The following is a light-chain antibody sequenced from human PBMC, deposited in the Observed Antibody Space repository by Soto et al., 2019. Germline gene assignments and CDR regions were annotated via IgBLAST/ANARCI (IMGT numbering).Light chain of an antibody. CDR1: QSVSSY. CDR2: DAS. J-gene: IGKJ1*01. V-gene: IGKV3-20*01. Sequence: EIVLTQSPATLSLSPGERATLSCRASQSVSSYLAWYQQKPGQAPRLLIYDASDRATGIPDRFSGSGSGTDFTLTISRLEPDDFAVYYCQQYGSPRTFGHGPKVDIK. CDR3: QQYGSPRT.